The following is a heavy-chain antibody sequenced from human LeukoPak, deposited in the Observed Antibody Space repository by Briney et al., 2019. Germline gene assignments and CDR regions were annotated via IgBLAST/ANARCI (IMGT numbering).Heavy chain of an antibody. CDR1: GGRFSGYY. CDR2: INHSGST. V-gene: IGHV4-34*01. J-gene: IGHJ4*02. D-gene: IGHD1-1*01. Sequence: PSETLCLTCAAYGGRFSGYYWSWIRQPPGKGLECIGEINHSGSTNYNPSPKSRVTTSVDTTTNQSSLKQSTMTAADTAVYYCARDRAKRYNWNDSRMYYFDYWGQGTLVTVSS. CDR3: ARDRAKRYNWNDSRMYYFDY.